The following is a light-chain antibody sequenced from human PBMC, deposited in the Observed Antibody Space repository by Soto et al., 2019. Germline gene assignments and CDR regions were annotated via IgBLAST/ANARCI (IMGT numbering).Light chain of an antibody. J-gene: IGKJ1*01. CDR3: QQYNRWPPWT. CDR1: QSVSSS. Sequence: EVVMTQSPATLSVSPGERATLSCRASQSVSSSLAWYQQKPGQAPRLLIYGASTRATGIPVRFSGSGSGTDLTLTISSLKSEDFAVYYCQQYNRWPPWTFGQGTKVEIK. V-gene: IGKV3-15*01. CDR2: GAS.